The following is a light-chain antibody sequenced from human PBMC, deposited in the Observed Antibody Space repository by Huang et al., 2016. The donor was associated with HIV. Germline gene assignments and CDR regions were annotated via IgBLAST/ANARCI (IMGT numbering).Light chain of an antibody. J-gene: IGKJ3*01. Sequence: DIVMTQSPLSLPVTPGEPASISCRSSQSLLHSTGYTYLDWYLQKPGQSPQLLIYLGATRASGVPDRFSGSGSGTDCTLKISRVDAEDVGVYYCMQALQSPPTFGPGTKVDIK. CDR3: MQALQSPPT. V-gene: IGKV2-28*01. CDR2: LGA. CDR1: QSLLHSTGYTY.